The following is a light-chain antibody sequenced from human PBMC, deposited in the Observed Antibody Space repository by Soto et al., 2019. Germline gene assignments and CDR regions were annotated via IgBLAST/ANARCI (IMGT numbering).Light chain of an antibody. CDR3: QQRSYWPPT. V-gene: IGKV3-11*01. Sequence: EIVLTQSPSPLPLSPGERATLSCMASQSVSSYLAWSQQKPCQAPRLLIYAPSNRATGIPARFSGSRSGTSITLTCSSLEPADFAVYYWQQRSYWPPTFGQGTKLEIK. CDR2: APS. CDR1: QSVSSY. J-gene: IGKJ2*01.